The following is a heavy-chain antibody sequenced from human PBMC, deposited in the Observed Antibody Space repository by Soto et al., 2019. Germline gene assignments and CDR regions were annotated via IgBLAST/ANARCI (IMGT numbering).Heavy chain of an antibody. V-gene: IGHV3-23*01. D-gene: IGHD6-6*01. CDR1: GFTFSSYA. J-gene: IGHJ4*02. CDR2: ISGSGGST. Sequence: EVQLLESGGDLVQPGGSLRLSCAASGFTFSSYAMSWVRQAPGKGLEWVSAISGSGGSTYYADSVKGRFTISRDNSKNTLYLQMNSVRAEDTAVYYCAKVGMIAARFHDFDYWGQGTLVTVSS. CDR3: AKVGMIAARFHDFDY.